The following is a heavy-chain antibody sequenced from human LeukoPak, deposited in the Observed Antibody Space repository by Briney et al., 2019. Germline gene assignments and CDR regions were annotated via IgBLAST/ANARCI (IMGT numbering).Heavy chain of an antibody. CDR2: ISGSGGST. CDR3: ARKGGRSIAARWAFDY. J-gene: IGHJ4*02. CDR1: GFTLSSYA. Sequence: GGSLRLSGAASGFTLSSYAMSWVRQAPGKGLEWVSAISGSGGSTYYADSVKGRFTISRDNSKNTLYLQMNSLRAEDTAVYYCARKGGRSIAARWAFDYWGQGTLVTVSS. D-gene: IGHD6-6*01. V-gene: IGHV3-23*01.